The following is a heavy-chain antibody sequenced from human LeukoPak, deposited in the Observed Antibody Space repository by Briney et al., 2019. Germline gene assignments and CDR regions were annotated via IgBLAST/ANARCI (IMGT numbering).Heavy chain of an antibody. CDR2: IYYSGST. V-gene: IGHV4-59*01. Sequence: PSETLSLTCTVSGGSISSYYWSWIRQPPGKGLEWIGYIYYSGSTSYNPSLKSRVTISVDTSKNQFSLKLSSVTAADTAVYYCAGGLIGYYDFWSGYYSPSWFDPWGQGTLVTVSS. CDR3: AGGLIGYYDFWSGYYSPSWFDP. CDR1: GGSISSYY. J-gene: IGHJ5*02. D-gene: IGHD3-3*01.